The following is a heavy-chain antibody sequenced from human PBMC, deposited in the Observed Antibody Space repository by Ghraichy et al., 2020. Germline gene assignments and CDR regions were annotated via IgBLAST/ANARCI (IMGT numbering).Heavy chain of an antibody. J-gene: IGHJ4*02. CDR3: ARDVGGSFYFDY. V-gene: IGHV3-11*01. D-gene: IGHD3-10*01. Sequence: GESLNISCTASGFTFSDYYMTWIRQAPGKGLEWISYISSSGSAIYYADSVKGRFTISRDNAKNSLYLQMSSLRADDTAVYYCARDVGGSFYFDYWGQGTLVTVSS. CDR2: ISSSGSAI. CDR1: GFTFSDYY.